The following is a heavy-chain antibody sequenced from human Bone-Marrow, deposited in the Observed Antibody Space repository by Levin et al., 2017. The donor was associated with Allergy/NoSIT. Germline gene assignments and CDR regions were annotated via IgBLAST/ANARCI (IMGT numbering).Heavy chain of an antibody. V-gene: IGHV3-23*01. CDR2: ISGTGEST. Sequence: GGSLRLSCEASGFMFSDYGMNWVRQAPGKGLEWVSGISGTGESTQYADSVKGRFAISRDNPRNTLNLQMNSLRVEDTAVYFCVRVHSGWFQEEDYWGQGILVTVSS. J-gene: IGHJ4*02. CDR3: VRVHSGWFQEEDY. D-gene: IGHD6-19*01. CDR1: GFMFSDYG.